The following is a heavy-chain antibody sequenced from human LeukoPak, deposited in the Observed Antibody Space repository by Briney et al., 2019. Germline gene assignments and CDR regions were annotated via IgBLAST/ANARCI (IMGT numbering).Heavy chain of an antibody. D-gene: IGHD6-6*01. V-gene: IGHV4-39*01. CDR3: ARRLSTYSSSPYFDY. J-gene: IGHJ4*02. CDR1: GGSISSSSYY. CDR2: IYYSGGT. Sequence: SETLSLTCTVSGGSISSSSYYWGWIRQPPGKGLEWIGSIYYSGGTYYNPSLKSRVAISVDTSKSQFSLKLSPVTAADTAVYYCARRLSTYSSSPYFDYWGQGTLVTVSS.